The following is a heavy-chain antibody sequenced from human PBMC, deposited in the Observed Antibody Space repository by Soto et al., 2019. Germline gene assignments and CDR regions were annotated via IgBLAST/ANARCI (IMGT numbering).Heavy chain of an antibody. CDR3: AREKVSTGKYSFDY. D-gene: IGHD3-9*01. V-gene: IGHV3-21*01. J-gene: IGHJ4*02. CDR1: GFIFSDYT. CDR2: ISSGSTYT. Sequence: EVQLVESGGGLVKPGGSLRLSCAASGFIFSDYTLNWVRQAPGKGLEWVSSISSGSTYTYYADSVKGRFTISRDNDQNSLYLQINSLRGEDTAVYYCAREKVSTGKYSFDYWGQGTLVTVSS.